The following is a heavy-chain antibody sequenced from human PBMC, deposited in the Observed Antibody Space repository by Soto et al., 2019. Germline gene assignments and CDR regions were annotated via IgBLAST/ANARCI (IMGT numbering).Heavy chain of an antibody. CDR2: INAGHGNT. V-gene: IGHV1-3*01. Sequence: ASVKVSCKASEYTITNYAVHWVRQAPGQRLEWMGWINAGHGNTKYSQKFQVRVTITRDTSASTVYMELSSLTFEDTAVYYCAGSCAVYCSYFFDYLGQGTLV. D-gene: IGHD2-15*01. CDR1: EYTITNYA. J-gene: IGHJ4*01. CDR3: AGSCAVYCSYFFDY.